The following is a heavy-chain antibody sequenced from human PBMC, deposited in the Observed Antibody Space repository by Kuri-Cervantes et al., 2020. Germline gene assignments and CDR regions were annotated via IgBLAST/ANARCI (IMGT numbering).Heavy chain of an antibody. J-gene: IGHJ3*02. CDR3: ARGPAAAGIDI. Sequence: ASVKVSCKASGYTFTGYCIHWVRQAPGQGLEWMGWISAYNGDTNYAQKLQGRVTMTTDTSTSTAYMELRSLRSDDTAVYYCARGPAAAGIDIWGQGTMVTVSS. V-gene: IGHV1-18*04. D-gene: IGHD6-13*01. CDR1: GYTFTGYC. CDR2: ISAYNGDT.